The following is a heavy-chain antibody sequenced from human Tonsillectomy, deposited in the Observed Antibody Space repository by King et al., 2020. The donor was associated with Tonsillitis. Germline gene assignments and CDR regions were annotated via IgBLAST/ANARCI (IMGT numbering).Heavy chain of an antibody. Sequence: VQLVESGGGVVQPGRSLRLSCAASGFTFTGYAMHWVRQAPGKGLEWVASISFDGRNTYYADSVKGRVSISRDNSKNTLYVQMNSLRPEDTAVYYCAGAPFEGGGTFFDFWGQGTLVTVSS. CDR3: AGAPFEGGGTFFDF. CDR2: ISFDGRNT. CDR1: GFTFTGYA. V-gene: IGHV3-30*01. D-gene: IGHD3-16*01. J-gene: IGHJ4*02.